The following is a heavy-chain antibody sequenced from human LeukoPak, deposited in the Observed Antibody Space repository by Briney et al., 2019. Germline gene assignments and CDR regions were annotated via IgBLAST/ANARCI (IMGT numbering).Heavy chain of an antibody. CDR2: IKQDGSEK. V-gene: IGHV3-7*03. D-gene: IGHD5-12*01. CDR1: GFTFSSYW. J-gene: IGHJ4*02. CDR3: ARVPGYDNFDY. Sequence: GGSLRLSCAASGFTFSSYWMSWVRQAPGKGLEWVANIKQDGSEKYHVDSVKGRFTISRDNAKNSLYLQMNSLRAEDTAVYYCARVPGYDNFDYWGQGALVTVSS.